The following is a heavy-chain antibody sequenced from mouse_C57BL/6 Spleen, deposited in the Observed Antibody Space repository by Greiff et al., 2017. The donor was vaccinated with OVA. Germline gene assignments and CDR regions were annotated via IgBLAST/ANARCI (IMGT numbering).Heavy chain of an antibody. CDR2: INYDGSST. D-gene: IGHD3-3*01. J-gene: IGHJ2*01. Sequence: EVHLVESEGGLVQPGSSMKLSCTASGFTFSDYYMAWVRQVPEKGLEWVANINYDGSSTYYLDSLKSRFIISRDNAKNILYLQMSSLKSEDTATYYCARVSAGTENYVDYWGQGTTLTVSS. CDR3: ARVSAGTENYVDY. V-gene: IGHV5-16*01. CDR1: GFTFSDYY.